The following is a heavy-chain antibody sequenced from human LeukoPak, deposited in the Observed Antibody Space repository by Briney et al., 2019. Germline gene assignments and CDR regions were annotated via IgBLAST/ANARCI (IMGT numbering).Heavy chain of an antibody. D-gene: IGHD1-14*01. J-gene: IGHJ5*01. CDR3: ARRNWFDP. Sequence: GGSLRLSCAASGFTFSSYAMYWVRQAPGKGLEYVSAISTNGGSTYYANSVKGRFTISRDDAKNSLYLQMNSLRAEDTAVYYCARRNWFDPWGQGTLVTVSS. V-gene: IGHV3-64*01. CDR2: ISTNGGST. CDR1: GFTFSSYA.